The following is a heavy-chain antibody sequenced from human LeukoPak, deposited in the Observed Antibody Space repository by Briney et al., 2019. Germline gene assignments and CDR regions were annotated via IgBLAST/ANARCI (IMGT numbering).Heavy chain of an antibody. CDR1: GFTFSSYG. J-gene: IGHJ4*02. Sequence: PGGSLRLSCAASGFTFSSYGMHWVRQAPGKGLEWVALIRYDGSNKYYADSVKGRFTISRDNSKDTLYLQMNSLRAEDTAVYYCAKDFRGPAAFLGWGQGTLVTVSS. CDR3: AKDFRGPAAFLG. D-gene: IGHD2-2*01. CDR2: IRYDGSNK. V-gene: IGHV3-30*02.